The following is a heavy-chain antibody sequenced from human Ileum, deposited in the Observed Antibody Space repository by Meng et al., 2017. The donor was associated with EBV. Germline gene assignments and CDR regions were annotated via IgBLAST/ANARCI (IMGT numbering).Heavy chain of an antibody. J-gene: IGHJ4*02. D-gene: IGHD3-22*01. V-gene: IGHV4-4*02. CDR1: GSSISKSDV. Sequence: GHGPEDPAETLPLTCGVTGSSISKSDVWSGARQAPGKGREWSGETYHSGYTHYSPSLKSLVTISLDKSKNQLSLKLNSVTAADTAVYYCASSDYYRSDYWGQGTLVTVSS. CDR2: TYHSGYT. CDR3: ASSDYYRSDY.